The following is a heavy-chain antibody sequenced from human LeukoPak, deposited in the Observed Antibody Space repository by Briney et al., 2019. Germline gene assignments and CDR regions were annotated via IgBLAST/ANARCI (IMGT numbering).Heavy chain of an antibody. D-gene: IGHD5-18*01. Sequence: GGSLRLSREASGFTFSSYGMHWVRQAPGKGLEWVAIISYDGDDKYYADSVKGRFTISRDNSKNTLYLQMNSLRAEDTAVYYCAKDAGLYSYGFYYFDYWGQGTLVTVSS. CDR2: ISYDGDDK. V-gene: IGHV3-30*18. CDR1: GFTFSSYG. CDR3: AKDAGLYSYGFYYFDY. J-gene: IGHJ4*02.